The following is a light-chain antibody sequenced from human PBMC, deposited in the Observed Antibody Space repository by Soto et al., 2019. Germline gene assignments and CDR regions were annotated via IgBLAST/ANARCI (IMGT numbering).Light chain of an antibody. J-gene: IGKJ5*01. CDR1: ANIYTN. Sequence: IVMTQSPATLSVSPGERATISCRASANIYTNLACYQQKPAQSARLLFYGASTRATGLTARFSGTGSGTEFTLTINSLQAEDSAVYYCQRYYNWPRTFGQGTRLEIK. V-gene: IGKV3-15*01. CDR3: QRYYNWPRT. CDR2: GAS.